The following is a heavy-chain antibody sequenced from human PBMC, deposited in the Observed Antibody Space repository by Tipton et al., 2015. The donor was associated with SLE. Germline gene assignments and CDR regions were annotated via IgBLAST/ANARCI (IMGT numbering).Heavy chain of an antibody. D-gene: IGHD6-13*01. J-gene: IGHJ3*02. CDR2: ISXSSSYI. CDR1: GFTFSSYS. CDR3: ARGGYXXXXGXPDTFDI. V-gene: IGHV3-21*03. Sequence: SLRLSCAASGFTFSSYSMXXXRQAPGKGLEWVSSISXSSSYIYYADSVKGRFTISRDNAKNSLYLQMNSLGAEDTAVFYCARGGYXXXXGXPDTFDI.